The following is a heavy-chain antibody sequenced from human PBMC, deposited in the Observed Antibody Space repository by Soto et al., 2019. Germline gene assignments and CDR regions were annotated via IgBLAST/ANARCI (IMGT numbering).Heavy chain of an antibody. Sequence: QVQLVQSGAEVKKSGSSVKVSCKASGGTFSSYAISWVRQAPGQGLEWMGGIIPLFGTANYAQKFQGRVTITADESTSTAYIELSSLRSEDTAVYYCARAALEMATIQRYYYYGMDVWGQGTTVTVSS. V-gene: IGHV1-69*12. J-gene: IGHJ6*02. CDR3: ARAALEMATIQRYYYYGMDV. D-gene: IGHD5-12*01. CDR1: GGTFSSYA. CDR2: IIPLFGTA.